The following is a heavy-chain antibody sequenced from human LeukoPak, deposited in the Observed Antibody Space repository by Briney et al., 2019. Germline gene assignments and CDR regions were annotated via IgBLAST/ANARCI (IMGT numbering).Heavy chain of an antibody. CDR2: MNPNSGNT. V-gene: IGHV1-8*03. CDR1: GYTFTSYD. J-gene: IGHJ1*01. CDR3: ATQGQWLVGYFQH. Sequence: ASVKVSCKAPGYTFTSYDINWVRQATGQGLEWMGWMNPNSGNTGYAQKFQGRVTITRNTSISTAYMELSSLRSEDPAVYYCATQGQWLVGYFQHWGQGTLVAVSS. D-gene: IGHD6-19*01.